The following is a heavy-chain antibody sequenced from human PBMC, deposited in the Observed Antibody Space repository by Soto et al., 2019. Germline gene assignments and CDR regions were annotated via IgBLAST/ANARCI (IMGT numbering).Heavy chain of an antibody. V-gene: IGHV4-4*02. J-gene: IGHJ4*02. CDR2: IYHRGST. CDR1: GASISSSNW. Sequence: QVQLQESGPGLVKPSGTLSLTCAVSGASISSSNWWSWVRQPPGKGLEWIGEIYHRGSTNYNPSLTTRVTVSVDKSKNQFSLHLSSVTAADTAVYYCARGSYSSNFDYWGQGTLVTVSS. CDR3: ARGSYSSNFDY. D-gene: IGHD6-13*01.